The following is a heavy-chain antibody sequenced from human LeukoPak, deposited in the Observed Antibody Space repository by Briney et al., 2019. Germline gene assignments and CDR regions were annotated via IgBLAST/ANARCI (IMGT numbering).Heavy chain of an antibody. V-gene: IGHV3-33*06. Sequence: GGSLRLSCAASGFTFSSYGMHWVRQAPGKGLEWVAVIWYDGSNKYYADSVKGRFTISRDNSKNTLYLQMNSLRAEDTAVYYCAKEGYYYDSSGYLDYWGQGTLVTVSS. CDR1: GFTFSSYG. CDR3: AKEGYYYDSSGYLDY. D-gene: IGHD3-22*01. J-gene: IGHJ4*02. CDR2: IWYDGSNK.